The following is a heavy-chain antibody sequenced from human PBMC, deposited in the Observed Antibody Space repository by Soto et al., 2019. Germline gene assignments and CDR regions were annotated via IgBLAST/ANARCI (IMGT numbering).Heavy chain of an antibody. V-gene: IGHV3-33*01. CDR2: IWYDGSNK. D-gene: IGHD4-17*01. CDR3: ARDLSGDYGALDT. Sequence: QVQLVESGGGVVQPGRSLRLSCAPSGFTFSSYGMHWARQAPGKGLEWVAVIWYDGSNKDYADSVKGRFTISRDNSKNTVLHMDSLRAEDTAVYYCARDLSGDYGALDTWGQGTMVTVSS. CDR1: GFTFSSYG. J-gene: IGHJ3*02.